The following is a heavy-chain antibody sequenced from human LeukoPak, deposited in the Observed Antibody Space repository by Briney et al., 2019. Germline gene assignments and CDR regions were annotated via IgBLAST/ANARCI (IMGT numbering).Heavy chain of an antibody. CDR2: IKQDGSEK. Sequence: GGSLRLSCAASGFTFSSYWMSWVRQAPGKGLEWVSNIKQDGSEKYYVDSVKGRFTISRDNAKNSLYLQMNSLRAEDTAVYYCARDLRDPYSYHITFDYWGQGTLVTVSS. CDR1: GFTFSSYW. V-gene: IGHV3-7*01. CDR3: ARDLRDPYSYHITFDY. J-gene: IGHJ4*02. D-gene: IGHD5-18*01.